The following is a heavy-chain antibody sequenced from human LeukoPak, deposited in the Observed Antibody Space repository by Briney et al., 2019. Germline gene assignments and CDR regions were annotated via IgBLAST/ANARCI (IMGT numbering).Heavy chain of an antibody. CDR2: ISYDGSNK. D-gene: IGHD4-17*01. CDR1: GFTISSYG. J-gene: IGHJ4*02. Sequence: PGRSLRLSCAASGFTISSYGMHWVRQAPGKGLEWVAVISYDGSNKYYADSVKGRFTISRDNSKNTLYLQMNSLRADDTAVYYCARVRDGDYYDYWGQGTQVTVSS. CDR3: ARVRDGDYYDY. V-gene: IGHV3-30*03.